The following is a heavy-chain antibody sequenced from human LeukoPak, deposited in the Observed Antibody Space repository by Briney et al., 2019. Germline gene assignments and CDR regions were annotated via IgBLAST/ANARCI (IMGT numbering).Heavy chain of an antibody. CDR3: ARDNYGDYVGAFDI. Sequence: GGSLRLSCAASGFTFSSYAMHWVRQAPGKGLEYVSAISSNGGSTYYANSVKGRFTISRDNSKNTLYLQMGSLRAEDMAVYYCARDNYGDYVGAFDIWGQGTMATVSS. CDR1: GFTFSSYA. J-gene: IGHJ3*02. D-gene: IGHD4-17*01. V-gene: IGHV3-64*01. CDR2: ISSNGGST.